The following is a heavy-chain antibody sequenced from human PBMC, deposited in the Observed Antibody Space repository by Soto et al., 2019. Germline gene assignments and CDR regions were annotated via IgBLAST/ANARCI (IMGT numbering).Heavy chain of an antibody. Sequence: SVKVSCKASGGTFSSYAISWARQAPGQGLEWMGGIIPSVGTANYAQKFQGRVTMTRDTSTSTVYMELSSLRSEDTAVYYCARGGYYYDSSGSHDAFDIWGQGTMVTVSS. CDR1: GGTFSSYA. CDR3: ARGGYYYDSSGSHDAFDI. V-gene: IGHV1-69*05. J-gene: IGHJ3*02. D-gene: IGHD3-22*01. CDR2: IIPSVGTA.